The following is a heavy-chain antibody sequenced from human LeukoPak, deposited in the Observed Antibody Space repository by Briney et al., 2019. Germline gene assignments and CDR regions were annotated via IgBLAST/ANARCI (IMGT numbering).Heavy chain of an antibody. CDR2: ISGSGGST. J-gene: IGHJ3*02. V-gene: IGHV3-23*01. CDR3: AKDGCSSCYHWDAFDI. Sequence: GGSLRLSCAASGFTFSSYGMSWVRQAPGKGLEWVSAISGSGGSTYYADSVKGRFTISRDNSKYTLYLQMNSLRAEDTAVYYCAKDGCSSCYHWDAFDIWGQGTMVTVSS. CDR1: GFTFSSYG. D-gene: IGHD2-2*01.